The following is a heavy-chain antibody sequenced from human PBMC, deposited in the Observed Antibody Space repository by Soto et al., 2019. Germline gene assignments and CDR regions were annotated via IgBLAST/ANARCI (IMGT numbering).Heavy chain of an antibody. CDR2: ISSNGGST. CDR3: VKEGLAGSSWYFDY. CDR1: GFTFSSYA. D-gene: IGHD6-13*01. V-gene: IGHV3-64D*08. J-gene: IGHJ4*02. Sequence: GGSLRLSCSASGFTFSSYAMHWVRQAPGKGLEYVSAISSNGGSTYYADSVKGRFTISRDNSKNTLYLQMSSLRAEDTAGYYCVKEGLAGSSWYFDYWGQGTLVTVSS.